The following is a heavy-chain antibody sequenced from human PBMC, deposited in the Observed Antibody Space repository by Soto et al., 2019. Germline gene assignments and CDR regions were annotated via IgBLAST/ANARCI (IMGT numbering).Heavy chain of an antibody. CDR2: IIPIFGTA. J-gene: IGHJ6*02. Sequence: SVKVSCKASGGTFSSYAISWVRQAPGQGLERKVGIIPIFGTANYAQKFQGRVTITADESTSTAYMELSSLRSEDTAVYYCTFGVVIPNYYYYGMDVWGQGTTVTVSS. D-gene: IGHD3-3*01. CDR1: GGTFSSYA. CDR3: TFGVVIPNYYYYGMDV. V-gene: IGHV1-69*13.